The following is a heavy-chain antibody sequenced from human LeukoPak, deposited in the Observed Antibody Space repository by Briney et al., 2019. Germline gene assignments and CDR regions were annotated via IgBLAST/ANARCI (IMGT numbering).Heavy chain of an antibody. D-gene: IGHD4-17*01. CDR2: ISYDGSNK. Sequence: GGSLRLSCAASGFTFSSYAMHWVRQAPGKGLEWVAVISYDGSNKYYADSVKGRFTISRDNSKNTLYLQMNSLRAEDTAVYYCARDHLSYYGDYDGVEDYWGQGTLVTVSS. J-gene: IGHJ4*02. V-gene: IGHV3-30-3*01. CDR3: ARDHLSYYGDYDGVEDY. CDR1: GFTFSSYA.